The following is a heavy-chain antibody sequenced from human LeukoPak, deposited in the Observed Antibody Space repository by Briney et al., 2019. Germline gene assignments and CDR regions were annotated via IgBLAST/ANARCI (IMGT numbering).Heavy chain of an antibody. CDR1: GFTFSSYA. CDR2: ISSSSSYI. Sequence: GGSLRLSCAAPGFTFSSYAMSWVRQAPGKGLEWVSSISSSSSYIYYADSVKGRFTISRDNAKNSLYLQMNSLRAEDTAVYYCAGQSRLGYCSGGSCYSQPFDPWGQGTLVTVSS. J-gene: IGHJ5*02. CDR3: AGQSRLGYCSGGSCYSQPFDP. V-gene: IGHV3-21*01. D-gene: IGHD2-15*01.